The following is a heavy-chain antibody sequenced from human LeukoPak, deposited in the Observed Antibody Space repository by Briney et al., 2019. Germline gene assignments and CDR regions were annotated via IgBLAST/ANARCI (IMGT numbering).Heavy chain of an antibody. Sequence: GGSLRLSCAASGFTFSSYAMHWVRQAPGKGLEWVAVISYDGSNKYYADSVKGRFTISRDNSKNSLYLQMNSLRAEDTAVYYCAREPGHGELDYWGQGTLVTVSS. D-gene: IGHD4-17*01. CDR3: AREPGHGELDY. J-gene: IGHJ4*02. V-gene: IGHV3-30-3*01. CDR2: ISYDGSNK. CDR1: GFTFSSYA.